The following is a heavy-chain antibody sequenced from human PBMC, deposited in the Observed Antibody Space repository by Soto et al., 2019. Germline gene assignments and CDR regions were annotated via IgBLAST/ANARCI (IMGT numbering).Heavy chain of an antibody. D-gene: IGHD3-3*01. J-gene: IGHJ5*02. CDR1: GVTFSIHG. Sequence: XSRRLSCAAAGVTFSIHGMHWFRQNPGKGLEWVAVISNDGNKKYYVESVEGRFSISRDNSKSIVYLQMNNVRIEDTAKYYCAKDKVPYYDFWSGQRWFDPWGQGTQVTVSS. CDR3: AKDKVPYYDFWSGQRWFDP. CDR2: ISNDGNKK. V-gene: IGHV3-30*18.